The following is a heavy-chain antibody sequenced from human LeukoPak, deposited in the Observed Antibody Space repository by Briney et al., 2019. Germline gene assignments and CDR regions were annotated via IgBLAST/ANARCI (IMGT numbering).Heavy chain of an antibody. D-gene: IGHD3-22*01. CDR3: AKGAPTYYYDSSGYYSFDY. CDR2: IRYDGNNK. Sequence: TGGSLRLSCAASGFTFSSYGMHWVRQAPGKGLEWVAFIRYDGNNKYYADSVKGRFTISRDNSKNTLYLQMNSLRAEDTAVYYCAKGAPTYYYDSSGYYSFDYWGQGTLVTVSS. V-gene: IGHV3-30*02. J-gene: IGHJ4*02. CDR1: GFTFSSYG.